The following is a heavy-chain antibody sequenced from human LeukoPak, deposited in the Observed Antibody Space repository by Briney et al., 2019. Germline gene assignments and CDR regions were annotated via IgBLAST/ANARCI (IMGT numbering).Heavy chain of an antibody. J-gene: IGHJ4*02. CDR2: IYYSGST. Sequence: SETLSLTCTVSGGSISSSSYYWGWIRQPPGKGLEWIGSIYYSGSTYYNPSLKSRVTISVDTSKNQFSLKLSSVTAADTAVYYCARGRVYGAANDYWGQGTLVTVSS. V-gene: IGHV4-39*07. D-gene: IGHD6-13*01. CDR1: GGSISSSSYY. CDR3: ARGRVYGAANDY.